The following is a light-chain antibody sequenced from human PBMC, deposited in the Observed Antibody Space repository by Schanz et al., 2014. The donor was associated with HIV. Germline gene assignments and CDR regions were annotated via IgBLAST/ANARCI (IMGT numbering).Light chain of an antibody. CDR2: GAS. CDR1: QSVSSSY. CDR3: QQYGGSPT. J-gene: IGKJ1*01. Sequence: EIVMTQSPATLSVSPGERATLSCRASQSVSSSYLAWYQQKPGQAPRLLIYGASSRATGIPDRFSGSGSGTDFTLTISRLEPEDFAVYYCQQYGGSPTFGQGTKVEIK. V-gene: IGKV3-20*01.